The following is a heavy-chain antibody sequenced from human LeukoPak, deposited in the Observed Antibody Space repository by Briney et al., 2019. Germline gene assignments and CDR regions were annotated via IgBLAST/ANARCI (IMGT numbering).Heavy chain of an antibody. CDR2: ISYDGSNK. J-gene: IGHJ5*02. CDR3: AKALYYYDSSGPIS. D-gene: IGHD3-22*01. Sequence: GRSLRLSCAASGFTFSSYGMHWVRQAPGKGLEWVAVISYDGSNKYYADSVKGRFTISRDNSKNTLYLQMNSLRAEDTAVYYCAKALYYYDSSGPISWGQGTLVTVSP. V-gene: IGHV3-30*18. CDR1: GFTFSSYG.